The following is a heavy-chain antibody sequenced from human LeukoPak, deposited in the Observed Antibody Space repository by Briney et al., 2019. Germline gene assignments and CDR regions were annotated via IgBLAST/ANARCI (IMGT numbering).Heavy chain of an antibody. V-gene: IGHV1-18*01. CDR3: ARPYYYDGYFDY. CDR2: ISAYNGNT. CDR1: GYPFKTYG. D-gene: IGHD3-22*01. Sequence: ASVKVSCRASGYPFKTYGISWVRQAPGQGLEWMGWISAYNGNTNYAQNLQGRVTMTTDTSTSTAYMELRSLRSDDTAVYYCARPYYYDGYFDYWGQGTLVTVSS. J-gene: IGHJ4*02.